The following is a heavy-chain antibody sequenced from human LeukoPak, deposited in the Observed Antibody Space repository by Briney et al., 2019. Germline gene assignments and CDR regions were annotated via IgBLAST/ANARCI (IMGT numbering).Heavy chain of an antibody. V-gene: IGHV4-4*07. Sequence: SETLSLACTVSGNSFGDYYWSWIRQPAGRGLEWIGRIYTSGSTTYNPSLKSRVTMSVDTSKSQFSLNLMSVTAADTAVYYCTRDTGTTGEVKFDPWGQGTLVTVSS. CDR3: TRDTGTTGEVKFDP. D-gene: IGHD4-17*01. CDR2: IYTSGST. CDR1: GNSFGDYY. J-gene: IGHJ5*02.